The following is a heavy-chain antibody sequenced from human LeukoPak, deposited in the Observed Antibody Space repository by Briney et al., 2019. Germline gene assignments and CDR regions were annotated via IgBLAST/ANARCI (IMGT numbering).Heavy chain of an antibody. CDR2: ISSSGST. J-gene: IGHJ3*02. Sequence: SETLSLTCTVSGDSISSGDYYWSWIRQPAGTGLEWIGRISSSGSTNYNPSLKSRVTISVDTSKNQFSLKLSSVTATDTAVYFCARGPYSYDSSGAFDIWGQGTMVTVSS. CDR1: GDSISSGDYY. V-gene: IGHV4-61*02. D-gene: IGHD3-22*01. CDR3: ARGPYSYDSSGAFDI.